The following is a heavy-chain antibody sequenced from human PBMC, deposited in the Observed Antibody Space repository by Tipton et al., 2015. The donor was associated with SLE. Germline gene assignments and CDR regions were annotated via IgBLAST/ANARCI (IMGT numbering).Heavy chain of an antibody. CDR2: VYQSGTT. CDR3: ARLGVGCANCWYYFDF. D-gene: IGHD2-21*01. V-gene: IGHV4-59*01. Sequence: TLSLTCTVSGDSISSFHWSWIRQPPGKGLEWLGDVYQSGTTNSNPSLKSRVTISVDTSKNQFSLKVSSVTAADTAVYYCARLGVGCANCWYYFDFWGQGALVTVSS. J-gene: IGHJ4*02. CDR1: GDSISSFH.